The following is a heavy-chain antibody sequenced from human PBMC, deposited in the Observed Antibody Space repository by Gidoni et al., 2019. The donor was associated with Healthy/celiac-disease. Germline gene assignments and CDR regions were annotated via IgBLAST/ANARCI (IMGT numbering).Heavy chain of an antibody. CDR1: GGSVSSGSYY. V-gene: IGHV4-61*01. D-gene: IGHD3-22*01. CDR2: IYYSGST. J-gene: IGHJ4*02. Sequence: QVQLQESGPGLVKPSETLSLTCTVSGGSVSSGSYYWSWIRQPPGKGLEWIGYIYYSGSTNYNPSLKSRVTISVDTSKNQFSLKLSSVTAADTAVYYCARDPYYYDSSRTPRGFDYWGQGTLVTVSS. CDR3: ARDPYYYDSSRTPRGFDY.